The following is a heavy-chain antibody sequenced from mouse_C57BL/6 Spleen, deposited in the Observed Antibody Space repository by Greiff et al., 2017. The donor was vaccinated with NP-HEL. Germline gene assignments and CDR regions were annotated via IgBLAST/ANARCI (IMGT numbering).Heavy chain of an antibody. CDR3: ARSFTSVVGYAMDY. V-gene: IGHV1-82*01. J-gene: IGHJ4*01. CDR2: IYPGDGDT. CDR1: GYAFSSSW. Sequence: QVQLQQSGPELVKPGASVKISCKASGYAFSSSWMNWVKQRPGKGLEWIGRIYPGDGDTNYNGKFKGKATLTADKSSSTAYMQLSSLTSEDSAVYFCARSFTSVVGYAMDYWGQGTSGTVSS. D-gene: IGHD1-1*01.